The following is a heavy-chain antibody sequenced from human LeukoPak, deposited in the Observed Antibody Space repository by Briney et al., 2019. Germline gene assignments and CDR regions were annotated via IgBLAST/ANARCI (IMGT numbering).Heavy chain of an antibody. CDR1: GGSISSSSYY. CDR3: ARDFRSWGAFDI. D-gene: IGHD1-26*01. CDR2: IYYSGST. J-gene: IGHJ3*02. Sequence: SETLSLTCTVSGGSISSSSYYWGWIRQPPGKGLEWIGSIYYSGSTYYNPSLKSRVTISVDTSKNQFSLKLSSVTAADTAVYYCARDFRSWGAFDIWGQGTMVTVSS. V-gene: IGHV4-39*07.